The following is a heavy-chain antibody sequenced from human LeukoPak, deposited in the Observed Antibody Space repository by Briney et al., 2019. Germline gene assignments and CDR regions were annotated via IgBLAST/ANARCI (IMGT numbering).Heavy chain of an antibody. J-gene: IGHJ1*01. V-gene: IGHV3-53*01. CDR3: ASAQLHAEYFQH. CDR1: GFTVSSNY. Sequence: PGGSLRLSCAASGFTVSSNYMSWVRQAPGKGLEWVSVIYSGGGTYYADSVKGRFTISRDNSKNTLYLQMNSLRAEDTAVYYCASAQLHAEYFQHWGQGTLVTVSS. CDR2: IYSGGGT. D-gene: IGHD6-13*01.